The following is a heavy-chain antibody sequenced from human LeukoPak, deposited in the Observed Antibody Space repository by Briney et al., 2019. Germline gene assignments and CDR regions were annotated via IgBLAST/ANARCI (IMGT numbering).Heavy chain of an antibody. CDR2: INLSGGST. CDR1: GFALTDHY. Sequence: ASVKVSCKESGFALTDHYIHWVRQAPGQGLEWMAMINLSGGSTTYAQRFQGRVTMTRDTSTNTVFMEMNSLRSEDTAVYFCSTYRFDFWGQGALVTVSS. CDR3: STYRFDF. J-gene: IGHJ4*02. V-gene: IGHV1-46*01.